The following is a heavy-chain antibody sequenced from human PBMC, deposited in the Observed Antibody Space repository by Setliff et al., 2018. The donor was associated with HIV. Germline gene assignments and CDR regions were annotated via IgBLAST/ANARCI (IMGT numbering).Heavy chain of an antibody. V-gene: IGHV4-61*02. J-gene: IGHJ4*02. D-gene: IGHD3-22*01. CDR1: GGSISSGSYY. Sequence: SETLSLTCTVSGGSISSGSYYWNWIRQPAGKGLEWIGRIYTSGSTYYNPSLKSRVTLSVDTSKNQFSLKLSSVTAADTAMYYCARQIETYYYASSGYPAYFDYWGQGTLVTVSS. CDR2: IYTSGST. CDR3: ARQIETYYYASSGYPAYFDY.